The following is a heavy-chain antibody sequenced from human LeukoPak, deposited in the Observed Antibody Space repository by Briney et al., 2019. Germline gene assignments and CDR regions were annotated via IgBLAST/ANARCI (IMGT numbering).Heavy chain of an antibody. CDR2: ISGSGGST. Sequence: GGSLRLSCAASGFTFSSYAMSWVRQAPGKGLEWVSAISGSGGSTYYADSVKGRFTISRDNSKNTLYLQMNSLRAEDTAVYYCARDLLASDYYDREGGYWGQGTLVTVSS. V-gene: IGHV3-23*01. CDR1: GFTFSSYA. CDR3: ARDLLASDYYDREGGY. J-gene: IGHJ4*02. D-gene: IGHD3-22*01.